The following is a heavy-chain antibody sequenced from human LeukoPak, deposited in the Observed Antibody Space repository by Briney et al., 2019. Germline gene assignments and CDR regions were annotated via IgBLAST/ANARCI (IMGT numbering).Heavy chain of an antibody. CDR3: AREDGYTPTPYFDY. CDR2: INHSGST. CDR1: GGSISSSSYY. V-gene: IGHV4-39*07. Sequence: SETLSLTCTVSGGSISSSSYYWGWIRQPPGKGLEWIGEINHSGSTNYNPSLKSRVTISVDTSKNQVSLKLSSVTAADTAVYYCAREDGYTPTPYFDYWGQGTLVTVSS. D-gene: IGHD5-24*01. J-gene: IGHJ4*02.